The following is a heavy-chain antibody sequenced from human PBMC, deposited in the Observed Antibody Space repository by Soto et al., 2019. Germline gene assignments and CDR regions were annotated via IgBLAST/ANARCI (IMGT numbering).Heavy chain of an antibody. D-gene: IGHD2-15*01. V-gene: IGHV3-30*03. CDR2: ISYDGTYK. Sequence: PGGSPRLSCAASGFTFSSYGMHWVRQAPGKGLEWVALISYDGTYKYYADSVKGRFTISRDDSKNTLFLQMNSLRTEDTAVYYCASRYCSSGSCYALDPWGQGTLVTVSS. J-gene: IGHJ5*02. CDR3: ASRYCSSGSCYALDP. CDR1: GFTFSSYG.